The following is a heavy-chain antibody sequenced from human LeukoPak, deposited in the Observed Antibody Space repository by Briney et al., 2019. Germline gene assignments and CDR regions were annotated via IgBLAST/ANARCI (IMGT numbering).Heavy chain of an antibody. CDR2: INHSGST. V-gene: IGHV4-4*02. J-gene: IGHJ2*01. CDR3: ARTSSVWYFDL. CDR1: GGSISNTNW. Sequence: SETLSLTCGVLGGSISNTNWWTWVRQPPGKGLEWIGEINHSGSTNYNPSLKSRVTISVDTSKNQFSLKLSSVTAADTAVYYCARTSSVWYFDLWGRGTLVTVSS. D-gene: IGHD6-6*01.